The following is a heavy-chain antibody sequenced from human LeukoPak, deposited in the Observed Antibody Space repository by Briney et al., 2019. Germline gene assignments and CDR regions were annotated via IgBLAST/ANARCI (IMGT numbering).Heavy chain of an antibody. CDR3: AKENQVGGTNYFDY. D-gene: IGHD1-26*01. Sequence: GGSLRLSWAASGFTFSTYRMAWVRQAPGKGLEWVSAITGSGDSTFYADSVKGRCTISRDNSKNTLSLQMNTLRAEDTAVYYCAKENQVGGTNYFDYWGQGTLVTVSS. CDR1: GFTFSTYR. CDR2: ITGSGDST. J-gene: IGHJ4*02. V-gene: IGHV3-23*01.